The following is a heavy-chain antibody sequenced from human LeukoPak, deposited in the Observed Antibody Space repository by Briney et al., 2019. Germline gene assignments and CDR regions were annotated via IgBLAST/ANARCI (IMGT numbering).Heavy chain of an antibody. Sequence: SETLSLTCTVSGGSISSSSYYWGWIRQPPGKGLEWIGSIYYSGSTYYNPSLKSRVTISVDTSKNQFSLKLSSVTAADTAVYYCARRVGGSGYYDYWGQGTLVTVSS. D-gene: IGHD3-22*01. CDR3: ARRVGGSGYYDY. CDR2: IYYSGST. J-gene: IGHJ4*02. V-gene: IGHV4-39*01. CDR1: GGSISSSSYY.